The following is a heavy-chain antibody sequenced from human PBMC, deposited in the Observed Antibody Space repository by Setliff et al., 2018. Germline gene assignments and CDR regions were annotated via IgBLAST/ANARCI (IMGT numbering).Heavy chain of an antibody. J-gene: IGHJ1*01. V-gene: IGHV4-59*12. CDR2: IQKSGGT. Sequence: SETLSLTCNVSGVSISSYYWSWIRQPPGEGLESIGYIQKSGGTNYNPALKSRVTISVDTSTNQFSLKLASVTAADTAVYYCGRVDFTMIQGVVGHWGQGTLVTVSS. CDR3: GRVDFTMIQGVVGH. D-gene: IGHD3-10*01. CDR1: GVSISSYY.